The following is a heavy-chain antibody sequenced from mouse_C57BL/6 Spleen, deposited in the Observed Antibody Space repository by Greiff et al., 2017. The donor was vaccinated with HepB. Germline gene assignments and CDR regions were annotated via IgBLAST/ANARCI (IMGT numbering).Heavy chain of an antibody. CDR3: ARGLPRYFDV. V-gene: IGHV1-55*01. CDR2: IYPGSGST. Sequence: QVQLQQSGAELVKPGASVKMSCKASGYTFTSYWITWVKQRPGQGLEWIGDIYPGSGSTNYNEKFKSKATLTVDTSSSTAYMQLSSLTSEDSAVYYCARGLPRYFDVWGTGSTVTVSS. CDR1: GYTFTSYW. J-gene: IGHJ1*03. D-gene: IGHD2-2*01.